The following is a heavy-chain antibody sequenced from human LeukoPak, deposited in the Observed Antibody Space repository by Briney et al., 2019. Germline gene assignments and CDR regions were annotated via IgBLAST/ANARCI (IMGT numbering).Heavy chain of an antibody. D-gene: IGHD2-2*01. V-gene: IGHV3-48*01. J-gene: IGHJ4*02. CDR3: ARDSSTYAGRPDY. CDR2: IGAAGSTI. CDR1: GFTFSSYS. Sequence: PGGSLRLSCAASGFTFSSYSMNWVRQAPGKGLEWVSYIGAAGSTIYYADSVKGRFTISRDNAKNSLFLQMNSLRAEDTAVYYCARDSSTYAGRPDYWGQGTLVTVSS.